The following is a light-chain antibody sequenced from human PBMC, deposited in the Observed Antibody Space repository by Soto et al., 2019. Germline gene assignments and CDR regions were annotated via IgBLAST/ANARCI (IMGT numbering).Light chain of an antibody. CDR2: GAS. V-gene: IGKV1-12*01. J-gene: IGKJ4*01. Sequence: DIQMTQSPSSVSASVRDRVTITCRASQGVSSWLAWYQQKPGKAPKLLIYGASNLQSGVPSRFSGSGSGTAFTLTISSLQPEDFATYYCQQATGFPVTFGGGTEVEIK. CDR1: QGVSSW. CDR3: QQATGFPVT.